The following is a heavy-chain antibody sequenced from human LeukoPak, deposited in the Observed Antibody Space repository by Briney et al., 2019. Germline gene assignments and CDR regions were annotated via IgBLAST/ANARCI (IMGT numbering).Heavy chain of an antibody. CDR2: IYPRDGST. V-gene: IGHV1-46*01. CDR1: GYTLTELS. J-gene: IGHJ4*02. CDR3: ARDQGGFDY. Sequence: ASVKVSCKVSGYTLTELSMHWVRQAPGQGLEWMGMIYPRDGSTSYAQNFQGRVTVTRDTSTTTVHMELRGLRSEDTAVYYCARDQGGFDYWGQGTVVTVSS.